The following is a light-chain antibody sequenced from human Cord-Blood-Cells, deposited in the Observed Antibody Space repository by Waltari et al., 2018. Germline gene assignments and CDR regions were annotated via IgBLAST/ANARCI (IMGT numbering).Light chain of an antibody. J-gene: IGLJ2*01. V-gene: IGLV1-40*01. CDR2: GNS. Sequence: QSVLTQPPSVSGAPGQRVTTPGTGSGSTIGQGSDVHWYQQLPGTAPKLLIYGNSNRPSGVPDRFSGSKSGTSASLAITGLQAEDEADYYCQSYDSSLSVVFGGGTKLTVL. CDR3: QSYDSSLSVV. CDR1: GSTIGQGSD.